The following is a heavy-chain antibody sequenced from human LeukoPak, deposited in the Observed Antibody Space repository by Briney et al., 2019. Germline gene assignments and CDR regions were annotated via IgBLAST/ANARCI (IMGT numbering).Heavy chain of an antibody. CDR2: INPNSGGT. J-gene: IGHJ5*02. V-gene: IGHV1-2*06. D-gene: IGHD2-2*02. CDR3: ARVAGGCRGSTSCYMAGGNQRWFDP. Sequence: GASVKVSCKASGYTFTGYYMHWVRQAPGQGLEWMGRINPNSGGTNYAQKFQGRVTMTRDTSISTAYMELSRLRSDDTAVYYCARVAGGCRGSTSCYMAGGNQRWFDPWGQGTLVTVSS. CDR1: GYTFTGYY.